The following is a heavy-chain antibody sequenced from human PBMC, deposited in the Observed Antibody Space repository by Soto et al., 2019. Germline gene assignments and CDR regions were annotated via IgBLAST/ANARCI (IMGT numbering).Heavy chain of an antibody. CDR2: ISYDGSNK. J-gene: IGHJ4*02. D-gene: IGHD6-6*01. CDR3: AKVEYSSSDYFDY. CDR1: GFTFSSYG. Sequence: PGGSLRLSCAASGFTFSSYGMHWVRQAPGKGLEWVAVISYDGSNKYYADSVKGRFTISRDNSKNTLYLQMNSPRADDTAVYYCAKVEYSSSDYFDYWGQGTLVTVSS. V-gene: IGHV3-30*18.